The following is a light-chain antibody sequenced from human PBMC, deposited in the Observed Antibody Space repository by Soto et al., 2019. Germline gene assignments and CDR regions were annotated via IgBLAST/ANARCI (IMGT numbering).Light chain of an antibody. J-gene: IGLJ2*01. V-gene: IGLV2-23*02. CDR1: SSDVGSYNL. CDR2: EVS. CDR3: CSYAGTNTYVV. Sequence: QSVLTQPASVSASPGQSITISCTGTSSDVGSYNLVSWYQHHPGKAPKLIIYEVSKRPSGVSNRFSGSKSGNTASLTISGLQAEDEADYSCCSYAGTNTYVVFGGGTKVTVL.